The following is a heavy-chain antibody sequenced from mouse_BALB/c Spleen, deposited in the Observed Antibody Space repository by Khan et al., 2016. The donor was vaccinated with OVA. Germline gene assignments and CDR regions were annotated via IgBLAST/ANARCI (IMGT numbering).Heavy chain of an antibody. D-gene: IGHD1-1*01. CDR2: INSNGGST. Sequence: EVELVESGGGLMQPGGSLKLSCAASGFTFSSYGMSWVRQTPDKRLELVASINSNGGSTYYPDSVKGRFTISRDNAKKTRDLQMNSRKSEDTAMYYCARDPYYYGSQYAMDYWGQGTSVTVSS. V-gene: IGHV5-6-3*01. CDR3: ARDPYYYGSQYAMDY. CDR1: GFTFSSYG. J-gene: IGHJ4*01.